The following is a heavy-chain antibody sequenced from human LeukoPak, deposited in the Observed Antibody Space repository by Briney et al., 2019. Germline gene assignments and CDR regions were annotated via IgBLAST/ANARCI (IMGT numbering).Heavy chain of an antibody. D-gene: IGHD5-24*01. CDR3: ARPTDGYNYGPLEY. J-gene: IGHJ4*02. CDR1: GATFSRSA. Sequence: SVKVSCKASGATFSRSAVAWVRQAPGQGLEWMGGTIPIFGTPNYPQKFQGRVTIAADESTNTAYMELTNLSSDDTAVYFCARPTDGYNYGPLEYWGRGTLVTVSS. CDR2: TIPIFGTP. V-gene: IGHV1-69*13.